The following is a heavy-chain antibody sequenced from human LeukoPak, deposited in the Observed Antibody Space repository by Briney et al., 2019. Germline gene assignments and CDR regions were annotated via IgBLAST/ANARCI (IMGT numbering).Heavy chain of an antibody. CDR1: GYTFTSYY. CDR2: INPTGGST. D-gene: IGHD5-12*01. V-gene: IGHV1-46*01. Sequence: GASVKVSCKASGYTFTSYYMHWVRQAPGQGLEWMGLINPTGGSTGYAQKFQGRVTMTRDMSTSTDYMELSSLRSDDTAIYYCARDRWRSGEKSGYDLDYWGQGSLVTVSS. CDR3: ARDRWRSGEKSGYDLDY. J-gene: IGHJ4*02.